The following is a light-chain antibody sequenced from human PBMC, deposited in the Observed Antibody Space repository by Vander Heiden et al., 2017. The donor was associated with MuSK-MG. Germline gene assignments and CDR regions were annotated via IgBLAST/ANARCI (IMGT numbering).Light chain of an antibody. Sequence: QSVLTPPPSVSGAPGQRVTISCPGSSSNIGAGYDVHWYQQLPGTAPKLLIYGNSNRPSGVPDRFSGSKSGTSASLAITGLQAEDEADDYCQSYDSSRSGYVVFGGGTKLTVL. CDR1: SSNIGAGYD. J-gene: IGLJ2*01. V-gene: IGLV1-40*01. CDR2: GNS. CDR3: QSYDSSRSGYVV.